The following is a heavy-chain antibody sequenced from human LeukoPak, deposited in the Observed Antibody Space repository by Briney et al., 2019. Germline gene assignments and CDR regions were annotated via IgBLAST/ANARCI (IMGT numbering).Heavy chain of an antibody. V-gene: IGHV1-8*01. CDR3: ATSGSYSSDAFDI. CDR2: MNPNSGNT. CDR1: GYTFTSYD. D-gene: IGHD1-26*01. Sequence: GASVKVSCRASGYTFTSYDINWVRQATGQGLEWMGWMNPNSGNTGYAQKFQGRVTMTRNTSMSTAYMELSSLRSEDTAVYYCATSGSYSSDAFDIWGQGTMVTASS. J-gene: IGHJ3*02.